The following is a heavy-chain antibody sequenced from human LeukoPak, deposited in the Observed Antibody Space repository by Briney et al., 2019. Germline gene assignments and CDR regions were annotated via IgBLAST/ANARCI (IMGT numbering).Heavy chain of an antibody. CDR3: AGEKFDI. CDR1: GFSFSKYA. Sequence: GGSPRLSCAASGFSFSKYAMDWVRQAPGKGLEWVAIISKDGSMRYYADSVKGRFTVSRDNSNNTLSLQMNSLKSEDTAVYYCAGEKFDIWGQGTMVTVSA. J-gene: IGHJ3*02. CDR2: ISKDGSMR. V-gene: IGHV3-30*04.